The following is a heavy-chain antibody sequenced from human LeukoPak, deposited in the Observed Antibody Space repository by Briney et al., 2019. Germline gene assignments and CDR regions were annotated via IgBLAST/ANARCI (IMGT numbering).Heavy chain of an antibody. D-gene: IGHD3-22*01. V-gene: IGHV3-9*01. CDR3: AKDNNYDSGGYYGY. CDR1: GFTFDDYA. CDR2: ISWNSGSI. J-gene: IGHJ4*02. Sequence: GGSLRLSCAASGFTFDDYAMHWVRHAPGKGLEWVSGISWNSGSIGYADSVKGRFTISRDNAKNSLYLQMNSLRAEDTALYYCAKDNNYDSGGYYGYWGQGTLVTVSS.